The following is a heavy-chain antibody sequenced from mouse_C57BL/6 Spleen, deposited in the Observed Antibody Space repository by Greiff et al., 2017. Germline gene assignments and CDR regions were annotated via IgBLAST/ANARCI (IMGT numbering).Heavy chain of an antibody. J-gene: IGHJ1*03. V-gene: IGHV5-4*01. CDR1: GFTFSSYA. CDR3: ASCTTVVSRGYFDV. D-gene: IGHD1-1*01. CDR2: ISDGGSYT. Sequence: EVHLVESGGGLVKPGGSLKLSCAASGFTFSSYAMSWVRQTPEKRLEWVATISDGGSYTYYPDNVKGRFTISRDNAKNNLYLQMSHLKSEDTAMYYCASCTTVVSRGYFDVWGTGTTVTVSS.